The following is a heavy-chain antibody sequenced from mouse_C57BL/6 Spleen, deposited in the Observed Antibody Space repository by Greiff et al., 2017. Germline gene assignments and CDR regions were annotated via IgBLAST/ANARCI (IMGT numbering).Heavy chain of an antibody. J-gene: IGHJ3*01. CDR2: INPSSGYT. Sequence: QVQLKQSGAELAKPGASVKLSCKASGYTFTSYWMHWVKQRPGQGLEWIGYINPSSGYTKYNQKFKDKATLTADKSSSTAYMQLSSLTYEDSAVYDCATGSSSWFAYWGQGTLVTVSA. CDR1: GYTFTSYW. CDR3: ATGSSSWFAY. D-gene: IGHD1-1*01. V-gene: IGHV1-7*01.